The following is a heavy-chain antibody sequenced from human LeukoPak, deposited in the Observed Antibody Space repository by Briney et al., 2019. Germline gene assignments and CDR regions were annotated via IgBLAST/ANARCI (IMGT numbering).Heavy chain of an antibody. CDR2: IYTRGST. J-gene: IGHJ4*02. V-gene: IGHV4-4*07. CDR3: ARNSDSYKYDSSGYIDY. CDR1: GGSISSYY. D-gene: IGHD3-22*01. Sequence: SETLSLTCTVSGGSISSYYWSWIRQPAGKGLEWIGRIYTRGSTNYNPSLKSRVTISVDTSKNQFSLKLSSVTAADTAVYYCARNSDSYKYDSSGYIDYWGQGTLVTVSS.